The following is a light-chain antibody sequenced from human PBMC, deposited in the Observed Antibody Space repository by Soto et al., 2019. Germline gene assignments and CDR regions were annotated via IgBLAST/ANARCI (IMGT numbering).Light chain of an antibody. V-gene: IGLV2-8*01. CDR2: EVS. Sequence: QSVLTQPPSASGSPGQSVTISCTGTSSDVGKYDYVSWFQHHPGKAPKLIIYEVSKRPSGVPDRVSASKSGNTASLTVSGLRAEDEADYYCSSYAGSNNFVFGSGTKVTVL. CDR3: SSYAGSNNFV. CDR1: SSDVGKYDY. J-gene: IGLJ1*01.